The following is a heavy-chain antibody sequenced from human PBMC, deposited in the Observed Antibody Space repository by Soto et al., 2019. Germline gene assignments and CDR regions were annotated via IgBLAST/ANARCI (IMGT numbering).Heavy chain of an antibody. CDR2: IFGGDST. V-gene: IGHV3-66*01. J-gene: IGHJ3*02. Sequence: EVQLVESGGGLVQPGGSLRLSCAASGFLVSSNYMSWVRQAPGKGLEWVSVIFGGDSTYYVDSVKGRFTISRDNTKNTLYLQMNSLRAEDMAVYYCAREGDAFDIWGQGTVVTVSS. CDR1: GFLVSSNY. CDR3: AREGDAFDI.